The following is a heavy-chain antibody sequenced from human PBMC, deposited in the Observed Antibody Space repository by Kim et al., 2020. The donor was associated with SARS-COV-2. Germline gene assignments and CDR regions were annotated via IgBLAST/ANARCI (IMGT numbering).Heavy chain of an antibody. D-gene: IGHD2-2*01. V-gene: IGHV3-23*01. CDR3: AKKVHITSEAFLWYVDL. CDR1: RFTFSSSA. CDR2: IFGSGHGT. J-gene: IGHJ2*01. Sequence: GGSLRLSCVGSRFTFSSSAMTWVRQAPGKGLEYVSTIFGSGHGTYYADSVKGRFVVSRDNSKNTLYLQMNNLSGDDTAIYYCAKKVHITSEAFLWYVDLWGRGSSVTVSS.